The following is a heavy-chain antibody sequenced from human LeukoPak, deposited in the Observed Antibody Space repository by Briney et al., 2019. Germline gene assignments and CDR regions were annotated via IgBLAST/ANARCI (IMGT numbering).Heavy chain of an antibody. J-gene: IGHJ3*02. CDR2: INSDGSSK. D-gene: IGHD5-18*01. Sequence: PGGSLRLSCAASGFTFSSYWMHWVRQAPGKGLVWVSRINSDGSSKRYADSVKGRFTISRDNAKNTLFLQMNSLRAEDTAVYYCSRGGGVDTAMARDDAFDIWGQGTMVTVSS. V-gene: IGHV3-74*01. CDR1: GFTFSSYW. CDR3: SRGGGVDTAMARDDAFDI.